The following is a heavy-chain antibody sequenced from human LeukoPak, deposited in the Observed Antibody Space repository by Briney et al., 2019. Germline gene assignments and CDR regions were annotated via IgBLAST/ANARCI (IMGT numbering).Heavy chain of an antibody. CDR3: AKDRAEGSSGWYYFDY. CDR1: GFTFDDYA. V-gene: IGHV3-9*01. Sequence: PGGSLRLSCAASGFTFDDYAMHWVRQAPGKGLEWVSGISWNSGSIGYADSVKGRFTISRDNAKNSLYLQMNSLRAEDTALYYCAKDRAEGSSGWYYFDYWGQGTLATVSS. CDR2: ISWNSGSI. D-gene: IGHD6-19*01. J-gene: IGHJ4*02.